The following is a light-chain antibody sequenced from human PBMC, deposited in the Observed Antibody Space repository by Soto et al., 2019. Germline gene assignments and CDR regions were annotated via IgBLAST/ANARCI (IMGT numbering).Light chain of an antibody. CDR1: QSISSY. CDR3: QQSYRTPQT. J-gene: IGKJ1*01. CDR2: AAS. Sequence: DIQMTQSPSSLSSSVGDRVIITCRASQSISSYLNWYQQKPGKAPKLLIYAASRLQSGVPSRFSGSGSGTDFTLSISSLQPKDYATYFCQQSYRTPQTFGQGTKVDIK. V-gene: IGKV1-39*01.